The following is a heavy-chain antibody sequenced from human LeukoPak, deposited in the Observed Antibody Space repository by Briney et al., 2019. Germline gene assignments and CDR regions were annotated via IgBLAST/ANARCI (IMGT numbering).Heavy chain of an antibody. V-gene: IGHV3-49*04. J-gene: IGHJ6*02. CDR1: GFTLGDYA. CDR2: IRSKAYGGTT. Sequence: GGSLRLSCTAPGFTLGDYAMSWVRQAPEKGLEWVGFIRSKAYGGTTEYAASVKGRFTISRDDSKSIAYLQMNSLKTEDTAVYYCTRDRSGDAVVPAVYGMDVWGQGTTVTVSS. D-gene: IGHD2-15*01. CDR3: TRDRSGDAVVPAVYGMDV.